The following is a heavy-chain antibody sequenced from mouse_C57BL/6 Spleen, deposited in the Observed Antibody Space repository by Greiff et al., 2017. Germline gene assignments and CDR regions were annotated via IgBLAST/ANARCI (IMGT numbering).Heavy chain of an antibody. CDR1: GFNITNPY. CDR3: ATGTGCSIL. CDR2: IDPANGTT. D-gene: IGHD1-1*01. J-gene: IGHJ3*01. Sequence: EVQLQESVAELVRPGASVKLSCTASGFNITNPYMNWVKQRPEQGLEWIGRIDPANGTTKYAPKFQGKDTITADTSANTAYLQLSSLTSEDTAIYYCATGTGCSILWGQGTLVTVSA. V-gene: IGHV14-3*01.